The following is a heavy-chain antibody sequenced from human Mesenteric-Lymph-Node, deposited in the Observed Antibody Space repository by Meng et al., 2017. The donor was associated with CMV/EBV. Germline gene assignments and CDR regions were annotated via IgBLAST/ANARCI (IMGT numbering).Heavy chain of an antibody. Sequence: ALPDDALSSNTWVNWVRRAPGKGLESVGEIYHSGSSNQAPSLKGRVTTSLDKSKNQFSLKLIFVTAADTAVYYCARKSWSGGYFDYWGQGALVTVSS. V-gene: IGHV4-4*02. D-gene: IGHD3-10*01. CDR3: ARKSWSGGYFDY. J-gene: IGHJ4*02. CDR2: IYHSGSS. CDR1: DDALSSNTW.